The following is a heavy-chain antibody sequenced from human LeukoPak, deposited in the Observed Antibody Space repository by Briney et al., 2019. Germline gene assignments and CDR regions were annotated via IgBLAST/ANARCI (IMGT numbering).Heavy chain of an antibody. D-gene: IGHD6-19*01. CDR2: FDPEDGET. CDR1: GYTLTEFS. J-gene: IGHJ4*02. V-gene: IGHV1-24*01. Sequence: ASVKVSCKVSGYTLTEFSMHWVRQAPGRGLEWMGGFDPEDGETIYAQKFQGRVTMTEDTSTDTAYMELSSLRSEDTAVYYCATAPIAVAGHFDYWGQGTLVTVSS. CDR3: ATAPIAVAGHFDY.